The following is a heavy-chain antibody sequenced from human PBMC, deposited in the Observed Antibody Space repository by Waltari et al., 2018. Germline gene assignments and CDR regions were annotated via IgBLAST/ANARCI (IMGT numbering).Heavy chain of an antibody. CDR3: ARRPDSSGDYFDY. V-gene: IGHV3-21*01. Sequence: EVQLVESGGGLVKPGGSLRLSCAASGFTFSSYSMNWVRQAPGKGLDWVSSISSSSSYIYYADSVKGRFTISRDNAKNSLYLQMNSLRAEDTAVYYCARRPDSSGDYFDYWGQGTLVTVSS. CDR1: GFTFSSYS. CDR2: ISSSSSYI. D-gene: IGHD3-22*01. J-gene: IGHJ4*02.